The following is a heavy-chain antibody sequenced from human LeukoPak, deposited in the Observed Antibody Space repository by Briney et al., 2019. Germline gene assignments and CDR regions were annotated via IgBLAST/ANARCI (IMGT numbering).Heavy chain of an antibody. CDR3: AREGVAVAGELDY. CDR1: GFTFSSTT. V-gene: IGHV3-30-3*01. CDR2: ISYDGSNK. Sequence: GGSLRLPCVASGFTFSSTTMGWVRQAPGKGLEWVAVISYDGSNKYYADSVKGRFTISRDNSKNTLYLQMNSLRAEDTAVYYCAREGVAVAGELDYWGQGTLVTVSS. J-gene: IGHJ4*02. D-gene: IGHD6-19*01.